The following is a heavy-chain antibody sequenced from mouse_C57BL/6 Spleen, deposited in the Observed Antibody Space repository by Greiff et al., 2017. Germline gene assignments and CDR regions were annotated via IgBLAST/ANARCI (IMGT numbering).Heavy chain of an antibody. CDR1: GFNIKDYY. Sequence: EVKLQESGAELVKPGASVKLSCTASGFNIKDYYMHWVKQRTEQGLEWIGRIDPEDGETKYAPQFQGKATITADTSSNTAYLQLSSLTSEDTAVYYCARSADYYGSSYGFAYWGQGTLVTVSA. CDR2: IDPEDGET. J-gene: IGHJ3*01. D-gene: IGHD1-1*01. CDR3: ARSADYYGSSYGFAY. V-gene: IGHV14-2*01.